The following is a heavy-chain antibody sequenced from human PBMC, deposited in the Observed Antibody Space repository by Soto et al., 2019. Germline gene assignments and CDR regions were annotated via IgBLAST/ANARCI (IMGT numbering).Heavy chain of an antibody. J-gene: IGHJ4*02. CDR3: AKDRRAGGNSAFYFDF. Sequence: GGSLRLSCAASGFKFSNYAMSWVRQAPGKGLEWVSLISATGGGTYYADSVKGRFTISRDNSHNTLYLQVRSLTAEDTAVYYCAKDRRAGGNSAFYFDFWGQGAQVTVSS. D-gene: IGHD3-16*01. CDR1: GFKFSNYA. V-gene: IGHV3-23*01. CDR2: ISATGGGT.